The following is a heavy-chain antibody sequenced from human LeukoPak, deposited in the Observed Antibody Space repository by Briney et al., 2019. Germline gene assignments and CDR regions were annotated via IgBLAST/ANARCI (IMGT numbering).Heavy chain of an antibody. CDR2: ISDDGSSM. CDR1: GFTFSGYA. V-gene: IGHV3-30*07. CDR3: ARGLLQWLKGRGVDY. D-gene: IGHD6-19*01. Sequence: GRSLRLSCAASGFTFSGYAMHWVRQAPGKGLEWVIAISDDGSSMFYADSVKGRFTISRDNSKNTLSPQMNSLRAEDTAVYYCARGLLQWLKGRGVDYWGQGTLVTVSS. J-gene: IGHJ4*02.